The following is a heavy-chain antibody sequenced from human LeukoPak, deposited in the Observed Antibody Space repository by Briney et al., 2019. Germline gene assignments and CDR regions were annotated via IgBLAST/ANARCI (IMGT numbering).Heavy chain of an antibody. J-gene: IGHJ4*02. Sequence: ASVKVSCKASGYTFTSYYMHWVRQAPGQGLEWMGIINPSGGSTSYAQKFQGRVTISVDRSKSQFSLKLSSVTAADTAVYYCARERDDSSGYYHKEGYFDYWGQGTLVTVSS. CDR2: INPSGGST. CDR3: ARERDDSSGYYHKEGYFDY. CDR1: GYTFTSYY. D-gene: IGHD3-22*01. V-gene: IGHV1-46*01.